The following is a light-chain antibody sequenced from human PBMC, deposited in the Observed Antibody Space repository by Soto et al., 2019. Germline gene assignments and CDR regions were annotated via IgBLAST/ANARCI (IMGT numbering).Light chain of an antibody. CDR2: GAS. Sequence: EIVLTQSPATLSLSPGERATFSCRATQSVDNYLAWYQQKPGQAPRLLIYGASNRATGIPDRFSGSGSGTDFTLTISSLQPEDFAIYYCQQSYNTPITFGQGTRLEIK. V-gene: IGKV3-11*01. CDR1: QSVDNY. J-gene: IGKJ5*01. CDR3: QQSYNTPIT.